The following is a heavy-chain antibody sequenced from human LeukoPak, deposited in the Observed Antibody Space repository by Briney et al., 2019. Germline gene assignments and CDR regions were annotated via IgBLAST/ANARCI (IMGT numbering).Heavy chain of an antibody. CDR3: AKGRGYYIAAARFFDY. V-gene: IGHV3-30*02. Sequence: GGSLRLSCAASGFTFSSYGMHWVRQAPGKGLEWVAFIRYDGSNKYYADSVKGRFTISRDNSKNTLYLQMNSLRAEDTAVYYCAKGRGYYIAAARFFDYWGQGTLVTVSS. CDR1: GFTFSSYG. J-gene: IGHJ4*02. CDR2: IRYDGSNK. D-gene: IGHD6-13*01.